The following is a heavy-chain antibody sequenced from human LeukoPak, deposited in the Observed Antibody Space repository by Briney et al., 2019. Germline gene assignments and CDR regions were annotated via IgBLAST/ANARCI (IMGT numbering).Heavy chain of an antibody. Sequence: GGSLRLSCAASGFTFSDYYMSWIRQAPGKGLEWVSYISSSGSTIYYADSVKGRFTISRDNSKNTLYLQMNSLKTEDTAVYYCARDPYGDYARYFDYWGQGTLVTVSS. CDR1: GFTFSDYY. CDR2: ISSSGSTI. D-gene: IGHD4-17*01. CDR3: ARDPYGDYARYFDY. V-gene: IGHV3-11*01. J-gene: IGHJ4*02.